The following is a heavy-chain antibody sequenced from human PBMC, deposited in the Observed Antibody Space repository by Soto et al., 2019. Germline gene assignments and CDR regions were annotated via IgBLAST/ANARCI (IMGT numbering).Heavy chain of an antibody. V-gene: IGHV1-18*01. D-gene: IGHD3-9*01. J-gene: IGHJ6*02. Sequence: ASVKVSCKASGYTFTSYGISWVRQAPGQGLEWMGWISAYNGNTNYAQKLQGRVTMTTDTSTSTAYMELRSLRSDDTAVYYCARANYGILTGYPHYYGMDVWGQGTTVTVSS. CDR2: ISAYNGNT. CDR1: GYTFTSYG. CDR3: ARANYGILTGYPHYYGMDV.